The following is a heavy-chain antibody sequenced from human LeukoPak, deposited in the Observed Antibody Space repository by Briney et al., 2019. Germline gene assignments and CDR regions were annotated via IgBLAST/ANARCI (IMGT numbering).Heavy chain of an antibody. Sequence: SETPSLTCTVSGGSISSYYWSWIRQPAGKGLEWIGRIYTSGSTNYNPSLKSRVTMSVDTSKNQFSLKLSSVTATDTAVYYCARDLQVGAGRLGAFDIWGQGTMVTVSS. CDR1: GGSISSYY. V-gene: IGHV4-4*07. CDR3: ARDLQVGAGRLGAFDI. CDR2: IYTSGST. D-gene: IGHD1-26*01. J-gene: IGHJ3*02.